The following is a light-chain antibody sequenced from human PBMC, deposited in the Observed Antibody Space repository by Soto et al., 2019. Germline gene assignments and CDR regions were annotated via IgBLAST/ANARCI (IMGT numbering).Light chain of an antibody. J-gene: IGLJ2*01. V-gene: IGLV2-14*01. CDR1: SSDVGGYNF. Sequence: QSALTQPASVSGSPGQSITISCTGTSSDVGGYNFVSWYQQHPGKAPKLMIYDVSNRPSGVSNRFSGSKSDNTASLTISGLQAEDEADYYCSSYASSRDVVFGGGTKLTVL. CDR2: DVS. CDR3: SSYASSRDVV.